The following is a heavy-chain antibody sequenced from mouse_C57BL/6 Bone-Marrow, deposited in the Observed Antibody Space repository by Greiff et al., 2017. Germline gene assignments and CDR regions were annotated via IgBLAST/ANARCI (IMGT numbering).Heavy chain of an antibody. Sequence: EVKLMESGGGLVKPGGSLKLSCAASGFTFSSYAMSWVRQTPEKRLEWVATISDGGSYTYYPDNVKGRFTISRDHAKNNLYLQMSHLKSEDTAMYYCARVSYDYDEGFDYWGQGTTLTVSS. D-gene: IGHD2-4*01. V-gene: IGHV5-4*03. J-gene: IGHJ2*01. CDR2: ISDGGSYT. CDR3: ARVSYDYDEGFDY. CDR1: GFTFSSYA.